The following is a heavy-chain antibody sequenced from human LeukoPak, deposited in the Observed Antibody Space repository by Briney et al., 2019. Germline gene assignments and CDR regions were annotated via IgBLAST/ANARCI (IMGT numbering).Heavy chain of an antibody. D-gene: IGHD6-13*01. CDR3: ARDIAAAGLFFDY. CDR1: GFTFSSYG. V-gene: IGHV3-7*01. Sequence: GGSLRLSCAASGFTFSSYGMHWVRQAPGKGLEWVANIKYDGSERDYVDSVKGRFTISRDNAKNSLYLQMNSLRAEDTAIYYCARDIAAAGLFFDYWGQGTLVTVSS. J-gene: IGHJ4*02. CDR2: IKYDGSER.